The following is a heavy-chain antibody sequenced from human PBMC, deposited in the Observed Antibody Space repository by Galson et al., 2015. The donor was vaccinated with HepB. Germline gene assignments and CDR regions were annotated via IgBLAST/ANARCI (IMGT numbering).Heavy chain of an antibody. CDR2: TYYRSSWNY. CDR1: GDSVSSRGAA. Sequence: CAISGDSVSSRGAAWNWIRQSPSSGLEWLGRTYYRSSWNYGYALSVKSRITIKSDISKNQFSLQLNSVTPEDTAVYYCVREGNYFDYWGQGTLVTVSS. CDR3: VREGNYFDY. V-gene: IGHV6-1*01. J-gene: IGHJ4*02.